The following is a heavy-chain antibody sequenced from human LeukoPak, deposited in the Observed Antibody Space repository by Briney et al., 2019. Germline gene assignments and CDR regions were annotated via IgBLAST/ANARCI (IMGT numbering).Heavy chain of an antibody. J-gene: IGHJ4*02. Sequence: GASVKVSCKASGYTFTGYYMHWVRQAPGQGLEWMGWINPNSGGTNYAQKFQGRVTITRNTSISTAYMELSSLRSEDTAVYYCARDKGTSYLSSFDYWGQGTLVTVSS. CDR1: GYTFTGYY. CDR2: INPNSGGT. V-gene: IGHV1-2*02. D-gene: IGHD6-6*01. CDR3: ARDKGTSYLSSFDY.